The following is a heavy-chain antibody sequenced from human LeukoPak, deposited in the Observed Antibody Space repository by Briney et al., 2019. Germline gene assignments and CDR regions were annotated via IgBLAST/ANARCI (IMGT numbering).Heavy chain of an antibody. J-gene: IGHJ6*02. CDR1: GFTFSSYG. Sequence: GRSLRLSCAASGFTFSSYGMHWVRQAPGKGLEWVSSISSSSSYIYYADSVKGRFTISRDNAKNSLYLQMNSLRAEDTAVYYCAAPKPPSSYGMDVWGQGTTVTVSS. V-gene: IGHV3-21*01. CDR3: AAPKPPSSYGMDV. CDR2: ISSSSSYI.